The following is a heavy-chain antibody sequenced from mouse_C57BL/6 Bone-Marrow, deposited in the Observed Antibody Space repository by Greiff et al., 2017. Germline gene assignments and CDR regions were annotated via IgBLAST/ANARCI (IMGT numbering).Heavy chain of an antibody. CDR2: IHPNSGST. J-gene: IGHJ4*01. CDR3: ARGFYYGSSYGRGDAMDY. D-gene: IGHD1-1*01. Sequence: QVQLQQPGAELVKPGASVKLSCKASGYTFTSYWMHWVKQRPGQGLEWIGMIHPNSGSTNYNEKFKSKATLTVDKSSSTAYMQLSSLTSEDSAVYYCARGFYYGSSYGRGDAMDYWGQGTSVTVSS. V-gene: IGHV1-64*01. CDR1: GYTFTSYW.